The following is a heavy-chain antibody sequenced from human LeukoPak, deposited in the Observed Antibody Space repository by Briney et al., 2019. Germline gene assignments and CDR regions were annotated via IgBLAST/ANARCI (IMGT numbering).Heavy chain of an antibody. D-gene: IGHD2-15*01. J-gene: IGHJ4*02. V-gene: IGHV3-7*03. CDR2: IKQDGSEK. CDR3: ARDSSKGYCSY. Sequence: GGSLRLSCAASGFTFSSYWMSWVRQAPGKGLERVANIKQDGSEKYYVDSVKGRFTISRDNAKNSLYLQMNSLRAEDTAVYYCARDSSKGYCSYWGQGTLVTVS. CDR1: GFTFSSYW.